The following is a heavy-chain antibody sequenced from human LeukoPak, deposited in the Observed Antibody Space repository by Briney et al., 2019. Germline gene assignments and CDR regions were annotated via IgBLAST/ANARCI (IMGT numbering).Heavy chain of an antibody. J-gene: IGHJ4*02. CDR2: IGTAGDT. CDR3: ARVAKERVGGVYYFDY. D-gene: IGHD1-1*01. V-gene: IGHV3-13*01. CDR1: GFTFSDYD. Sequence: SGGSLRLSCAASGFTFSDYDMHWVRQATGKGLESGSVIGTAGDTYYTGSVKGRFTISRDNAKNSLYLQMNSLRAGDTAVYYCARVAKERVGGVYYFDYWGQGTLVTVSS.